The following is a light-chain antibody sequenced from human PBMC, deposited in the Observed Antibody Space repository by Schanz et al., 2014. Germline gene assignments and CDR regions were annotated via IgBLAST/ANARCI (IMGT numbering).Light chain of an antibody. CDR2: GAS. V-gene: IGKV3-20*01. CDR1: QSVSSSY. J-gene: IGKJ1*01. CDR3: QHYSMSPL. Sequence: EIVLTQSPGTLSLSPGERATLSCRASQSVSSSYLAWYQQKPGQAPRLLIYGASSRATGIPARFSGSGSGTDFTLTISRLEPEDFAVYYCQHYSMSPLFGQGTRVEI.